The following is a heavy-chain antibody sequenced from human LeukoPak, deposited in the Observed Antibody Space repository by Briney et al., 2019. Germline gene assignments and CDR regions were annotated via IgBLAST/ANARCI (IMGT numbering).Heavy chain of an antibody. Sequence: PGGSLRLSCAASGFTFSSYWMSWVRQAPGKGLEWVANIKQDGSEKYYVDSVKGRFTISRDNAKNSLYLQMNSLRAEDTAVYYCARDLPDSSGWYRLWYYFDYWGQGTLVTVSS. CDR3: ARDLPDSSGWYRLWYYFDY. J-gene: IGHJ4*02. D-gene: IGHD6-19*01. CDR1: GFTFSSYW. V-gene: IGHV3-7*01. CDR2: IKQDGSEK.